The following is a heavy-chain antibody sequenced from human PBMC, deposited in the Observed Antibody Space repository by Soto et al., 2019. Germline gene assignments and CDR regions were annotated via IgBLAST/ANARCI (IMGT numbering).Heavy chain of an antibody. D-gene: IGHD5-12*01. Sequence: QVQLQESGPGLVKPSETLSLTCTVSGGSISSYYWSWIRQPPGKGLEWIGYIYYSGSTNYNPSLKSRVTISVDTTKNQFSLKLSSVTAADTAVYYCASSEYSGYERVYWYFDLWGRGTLVTVSS. J-gene: IGHJ2*01. CDR2: IYYSGST. CDR1: GGSISSYY. V-gene: IGHV4-59*01. CDR3: ASSEYSGYERVYWYFDL.